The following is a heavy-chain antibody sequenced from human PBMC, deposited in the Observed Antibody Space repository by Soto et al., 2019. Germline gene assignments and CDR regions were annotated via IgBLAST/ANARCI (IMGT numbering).Heavy chain of an antibody. CDR1: GFTFSNAW. D-gene: IGHD5-18*01. Sequence: EVQLVESGGGLVKPGGSLRLSCAASGFTFSNAWMNWVRQAPGKGLEWVGRIKSKTDGGTTDYAAPVKGRFTISRDDSKNTLYLQMNSLKTEDTAVYYCTTDLIQLWPPSFDYWGQGTLVTVSS. V-gene: IGHV3-15*07. J-gene: IGHJ4*02. CDR3: TTDLIQLWPPSFDY. CDR2: IKSKTDGGTT.